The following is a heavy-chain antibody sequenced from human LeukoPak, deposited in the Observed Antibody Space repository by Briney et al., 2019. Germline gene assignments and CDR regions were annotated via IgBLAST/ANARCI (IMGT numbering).Heavy chain of an antibody. D-gene: IGHD4-23*01. V-gene: IGHV1-46*01. J-gene: IGHJ2*01. CDR1: GYTFTSYY. Sequence: ASVKVSCKASGYTFTSYYMHWVRQAPGQGLEWMGIINPSGGSTSYAQKSQGRVTMTRDTSTSTVYMELSSLRSEDTAVYYCARDRGTVVTHWYFDLWGRGTLVTVSS. CDR2: INPSGGST. CDR3: ARDRGTVVTHWYFDL.